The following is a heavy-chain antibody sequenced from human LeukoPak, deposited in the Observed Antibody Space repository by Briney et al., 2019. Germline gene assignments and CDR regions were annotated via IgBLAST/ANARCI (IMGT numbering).Heavy chain of an antibody. V-gene: IGHV3-33*01. Sequence: PGGSLRLSRAASGFTFSSYGMHWVRQAPGKGLEWVAVIWYDGSNKYYADSVKGRFTISRDNSKNTLYLQMNTLRAEDTAVYYCARTQQWLVREHYYYGMDVWGQGTTVTVSS. D-gene: IGHD6-19*01. CDR3: ARTQQWLVREHYYYGMDV. J-gene: IGHJ6*02. CDR1: GFTFSSYG. CDR2: IWYDGSNK.